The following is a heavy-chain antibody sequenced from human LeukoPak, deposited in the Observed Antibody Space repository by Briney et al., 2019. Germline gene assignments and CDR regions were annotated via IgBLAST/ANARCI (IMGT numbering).Heavy chain of an antibody. CDR3: ARGGSYGGYHSY. V-gene: IGHV3-23*01. J-gene: IGHJ4*02. D-gene: IGHD4-23*01. CDR2: ISGSGGRT. CDR1: GFTFRNYG. Sequence: AGGSLRLSCAASGFTFRNYGMSWVRQVPGKGLEWVSVISGSGGRTDYADPAKGRFTISRDNSKNSLYLQMNSLRAEDTALYYCARGGSYGGYHSYWGQGTLVTVSS.